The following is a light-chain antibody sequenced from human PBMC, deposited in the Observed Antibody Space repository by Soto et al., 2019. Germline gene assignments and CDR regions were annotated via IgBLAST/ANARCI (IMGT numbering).Light chain of an antibody. CDR1: QSVSSY. J-gene: IGKJ4*01. Sequence: EIVLPQSPATLSLSPGERATLSCRASQSVSSYLAWYQQKPGQAPRLLIYDASNRATVIPARFSGSGSGTDFTLTISSLEPEDFAVDYCQQRSNWPRTFGGGTKVEIK. CDR3: QQRSNWPRT. CDR2: DAS. V-gene: IGKV3-11*01.